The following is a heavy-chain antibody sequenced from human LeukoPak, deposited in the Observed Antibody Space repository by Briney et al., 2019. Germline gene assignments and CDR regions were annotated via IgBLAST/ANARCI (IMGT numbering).Heavy chain of an antibody. Sequence: GGSLRLSCAASGFTFSSYGMHWVRQAPGKGLEWVAVISYDGSNKYYADSVKGRFTISRDNSKNTLYPQMNSLRAEDTAVYYCAKALAYSSGWLKWGENSEDYYYYYAMDVWGQGTTVTVSS. CDR3: AKALAYSSGWLKWGENSEDYYYYYAMDV. D-gene: IGHD6-19*01. V-gene: IGHV3-30*18. J-gene: IGHJ6*02. CDR2: ISYDGSNK. CDR1: GFTFSSYG.